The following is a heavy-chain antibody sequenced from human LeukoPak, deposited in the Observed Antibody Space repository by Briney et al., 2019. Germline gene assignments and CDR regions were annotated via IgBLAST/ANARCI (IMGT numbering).Heavy chain of an antibody. CDR2: IKTDGRTT. V-gene: IGHV3-74*01. D-gene: IGHD3-16*01. CDR1: AITFSKHW. Sequence: RGSLRLSCAASAITFSKHWMHWVRQVPGKGLVWVSLIKTDGRTTIYADSVKGRFTISRDNGKSTLYLQMNSLRAEDTAIYYCTTGPSYGYEWWGQGTVVTVSS. J-gene: IGHJ4*02. CDR3: TTGPSYGYEW.